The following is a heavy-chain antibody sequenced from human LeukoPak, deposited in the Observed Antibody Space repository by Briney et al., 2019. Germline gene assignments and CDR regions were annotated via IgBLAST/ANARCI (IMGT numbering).Heavy chain of an antibody. J-gene: IGHJ4*02. D-gene: IGHD2-15*01. Sequence: ASVKVSCKASGYTFTSYGISLVRQAHGRGLEWMGWVSAYADDTNYVQKFQGRVTMTTDTSTSTAYMELRSLRSDDTAVYYCARDCIGCHGFHYWGQGTLVTVSS. CDR3: ARDCIGCHGFHY. V-gene: IGHV1-18*01. CDR1: GYTFTSYG. CDR2: VSAYADDT.